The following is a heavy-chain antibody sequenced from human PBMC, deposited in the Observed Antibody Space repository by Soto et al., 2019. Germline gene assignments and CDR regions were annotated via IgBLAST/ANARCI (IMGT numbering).Heavy chain of an antibody. CDR2: INPSSGST. D-gene: IGHD6-19*01. J-gene: IGHJ4*02. CDR3: SRAPFASGSGWYDY. CDR1: GYTFTSYY. Sequence: ASVKVSCKASGYTFTSYYMHWVRQAPGQGLEWMGIINPSSGSTTSAPKFQGRFTMTRDTSTSTVYMELGSLRSEDTATYYCSRAPFASGSGWYDYWGQGALVTVSS. V-gene: IGHV1-46*03.